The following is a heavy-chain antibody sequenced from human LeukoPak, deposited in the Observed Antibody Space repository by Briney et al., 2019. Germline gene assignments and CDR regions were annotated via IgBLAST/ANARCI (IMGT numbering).Heavy chain of an antibody. CDR3: ARDRSRGPGLAAVNPVQH. J-gene: IGHJ1*01. CDR2: INPNSGGT. CDR1: GYTFTGYY. V-gene: IGHV1-2*02. Sequence: GASVKVSCKASGYTFTGYYVHWVRQAPGQGLEWMGWINPNSGGTNYAQKFQGRVTMTRDTSISTAYMELSRLRSDDTAVYYCARDRSRGPGLAAVNPVQHWGQGTLVTVSS. D-gene: IGHD3-10*01.